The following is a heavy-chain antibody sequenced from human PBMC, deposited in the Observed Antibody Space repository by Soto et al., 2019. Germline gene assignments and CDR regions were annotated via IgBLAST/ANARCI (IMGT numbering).Heavy chain of an antibody. J-gene: IGHJ4*02. CDR1: GGSVSSGTYY. Sequence: QVQLQESGPGLVKPSETLSLTCTVSGGSVSSGTYYWSWIRQPPGKGLEWIGYIYYSGSTNYNPSLKSRVTISVDTSKNQFSLKLSSVTAADTAVYYCARVSGSYRYYFDYWGQGTLVTVSS. V-gene: IGHV4-61*01. CDR2: IYYSGST. D-gene: IGHD1-26*01. CDR3: ARVSGSYRYYFDY.